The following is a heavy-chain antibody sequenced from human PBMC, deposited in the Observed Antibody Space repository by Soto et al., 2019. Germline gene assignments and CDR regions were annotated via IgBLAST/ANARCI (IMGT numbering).Heavy chain of an antibody. J-gene: IGHJ6*02. CDR1: GGSISSGGYY. V-gene: IGHV4-31*03. CDR3: ARGPQGYYYGMDV. CDR2: IYYSGST. Sequence: QVQLQESGPGLVKPSQTLSLTCTVSGGSISSGGYYWSWIRQHPGKGLEWIGYIYYSGSTYYNPSLNSRVXXSXDXXKNPFSLKLRAVTAADTAVYYCARGPQGYYYGMDVWGQGTTVTVSS.